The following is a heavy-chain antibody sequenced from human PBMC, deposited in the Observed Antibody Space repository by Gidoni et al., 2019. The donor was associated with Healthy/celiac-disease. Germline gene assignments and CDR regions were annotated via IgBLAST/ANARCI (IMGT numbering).Heavy chain of an antibody. D-gene: IGHD4-17*01. V-gene: IGHV3-30*18. Sequence: QVQLVASGGGVVQPGRSLRLSCDASGFTFSCYGMQRVRQAPGKGLEWVAVISYDGSNKYYADSVKGRFTISRDNSKNTLYLQMNSLRAEDTAVYYCAKAASTVTPFDYWGQGTLVTVSS. CDR1: GFTFSCYG. CDR2: ISYDGSNK. CDR3: AKAASTVTPFDY. J-gene: IGHJ4*02.